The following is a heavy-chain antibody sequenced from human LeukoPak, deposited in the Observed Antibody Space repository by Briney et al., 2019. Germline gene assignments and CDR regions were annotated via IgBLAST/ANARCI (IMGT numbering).Heavy chain of an antibody. D-gene: IGHD3-9*01. CDR3: AKDLLRYFDWLGGG. CDR2: ISGSGGST. V-gene: IGHV3-23*01. CDR1: GFTFSSYA. Sequence: GGSLRLSCAASGFTFSSYAMSWVRQAPGKGLEGVSAISGSGGSTYYADSAKGRFTISRDNSKNTLYLQMNGLRAEDTAVYYCAKDLLRYFDWLGGGWGQGTLVTVSS. J-gene: IGHJ4*02.